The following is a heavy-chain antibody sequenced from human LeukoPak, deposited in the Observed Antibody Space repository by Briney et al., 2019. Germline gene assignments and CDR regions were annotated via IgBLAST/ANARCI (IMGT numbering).Heavy chain of an antibody. CDR1: GFTFSSYA. J-gene: IGHJ4*02. D-gene: IGHD3-9*01. CDR2: ISSSGSNI. CDR3: ARGRGYFDWLLYYFDY. V-gene: IGHV3-48*04. Sequence: GGSLRLSCAASGFTFSSYAMSWVRQAPGKGLEWVSYISSSGSNIYYADSVKGRFTISRDNAKKSLYLQMNSLRAEDTAVYYCARGRGYFDWLLYYFDYWGQGTLVTVSS.